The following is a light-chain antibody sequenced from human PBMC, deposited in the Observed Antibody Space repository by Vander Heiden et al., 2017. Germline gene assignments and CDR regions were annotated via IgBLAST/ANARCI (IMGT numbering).Light chain of an antibody. Sequence: ELVMTQSPATLSVSPGERATLSCRASQSVSSNLAWYQQKPGQAPRLLIYGASTRATGIPARLSASGSGTEFTLTISSLQSEDFAVYYCQQYYTWPYTFGQGTKVEIQ. CDR2: GAS. J-gene: IGKJ1*01. V-gene: IGKV3-15*01. CDR3: QQYYTWPYT. CDR1: QSVSSN.